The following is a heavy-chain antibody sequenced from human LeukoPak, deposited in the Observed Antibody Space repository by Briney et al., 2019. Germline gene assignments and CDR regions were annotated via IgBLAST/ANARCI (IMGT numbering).Heavy chain of an antibody. D-gene: IGHD4-11*01. CDR1: GFTFSHYA. V-gene: IGHV3-33*06. CDR3: AKDAERGFDFSNSLQS. J-gene: IGHJ4*02. CDR2: IWNDGSDK. Sequence: TGGSLGLSCTTSGFTFSHYAMHWVRQAPGKGLQWVAVIWNDGSDKYYGDSVKGRFTISRDNSKKTVYLQLSSLRVEDTAVYYCAKDAERGFDFSNSLQSWGQGTLVTVSS.